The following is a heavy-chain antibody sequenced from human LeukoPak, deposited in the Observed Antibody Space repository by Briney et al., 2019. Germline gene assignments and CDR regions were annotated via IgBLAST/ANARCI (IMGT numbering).Heavy chain of an antibody. J-gene: IGHJ3*02. CDR3: ARGRWLPNAFDI. CDR2: IYYSGST. Sequence: SETLSLTCTGSGGSISSYYWSWIRQPPGKGLEGSGYIYYSGSTNYNPSLKSRVTISVDTSKNQFSLKLSSVTAADTAVYFCARGRWLPNAFDIWGQGTMVTVFS. D-gene: IGHD5-24*01. CDR1: GGSISSYY. V-gene: IGHV4-59*01.